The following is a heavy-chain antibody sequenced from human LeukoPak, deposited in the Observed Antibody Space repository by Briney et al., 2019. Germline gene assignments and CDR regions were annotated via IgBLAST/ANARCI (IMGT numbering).Heavy chain of an antibody. D-gene: IGHD6-13*01. CDR2: IKQDGSEK. V-gene: IGHV3-7*01. CDR1: GFIFSSYW. J-gene: IGHJ4*02. CDR3: ARSEGYDSSTLDY. Sequence: GGSLRLSCAASGFIFSSYWMSWVRQAPGKGLEWVANIKQDGSEKYYVDSVKGRFTISRDNAKNSLYLQMNSLRAEDTAVYYCARSEGYDSSTLDYWGQGTLVTVSS.